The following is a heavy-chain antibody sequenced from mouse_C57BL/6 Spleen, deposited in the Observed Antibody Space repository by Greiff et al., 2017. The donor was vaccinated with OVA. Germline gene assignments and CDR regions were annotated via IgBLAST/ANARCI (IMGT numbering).Heavy chain of an antibody. CDR3: ARSANYYGSSSFAY. CDR1: GYTFTDYY. V-gene: IGHV1-26*01. Sequence: VQLQQSGPELVKPGASVKISCKASGYTFTDYYMNWVKQSHGKSLEWIGDINPNNGGTSYNQKFKGKATLTVDKSSSTAYMELRSLTSEDSAVYYCARSANYYGSSSFAYWGQGTLVTVSA. D-gene: IGHD1-1*01. CDR2: INPNNGGT. J-gene: IGHJ3*01.